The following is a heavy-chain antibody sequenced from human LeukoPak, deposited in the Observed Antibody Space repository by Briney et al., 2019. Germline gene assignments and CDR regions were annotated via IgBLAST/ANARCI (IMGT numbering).Heavy chain of an antibody. V-gene: IGHV3-30*18. CDR3: AKALICSGGSCYSYYYGVDV. Sequence: PGRSLRLSCVASGFIFSTYGMHWVRQAPGKGLEWVAVISSDASNQHYTDSVKGRFAISRDNSRNTLYLQMNSPRAEDTAVYYCAKALICSGGSCYSYYYGVDVWGQGTTVTVSS. CDR2: ISSDASNQ. CDR1: GFIFSTYG. D-gene: IGHD2-15*01. J-gene: IGHJ6*02.